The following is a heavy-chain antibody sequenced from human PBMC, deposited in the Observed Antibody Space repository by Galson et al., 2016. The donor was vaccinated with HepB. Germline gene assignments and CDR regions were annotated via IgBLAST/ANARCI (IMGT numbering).Heavy chain of an antibody. Sequence: SVKVSCKVSGYTLSDLSIHWVRQAPGKGLEWMGVFAAEDGEPVDAQNFQGRLTMTEDPSTDTAYMELSSLRAEDTAVYYCATNLLEVGLNAYNIWGQGTTVIGSS. CDR3: ATNLLEVGLNAYNI. D-gene: IGHD1-26*01. V-gene: IGHV1-24*01. CDR2: FAAEDGEP. J-gene: IGHJ3*02. CDR1: GYTLSDLS.